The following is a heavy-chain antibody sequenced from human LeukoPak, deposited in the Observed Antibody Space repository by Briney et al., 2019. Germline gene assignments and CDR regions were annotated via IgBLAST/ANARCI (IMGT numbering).Heavy chain of an antibody. CDR2: INHSGST. CDR3: ARDNRRGYSYGYNL. CDR1: GGSFSGYY. V-gene: IGHV4-34*01. Sequence: SETLSLTCAVYGGSFSGYYWSWIRQPPGKGLEWIGEINHSGSTNYNPSLKSRVTISVDMSKNQFSLKLSSVPAADTAVYYCARDNRRGYSYGYNLWGQGTLVTVSS. D-gene: IGHD5-18*01. J-gene: IGHJ5*02.